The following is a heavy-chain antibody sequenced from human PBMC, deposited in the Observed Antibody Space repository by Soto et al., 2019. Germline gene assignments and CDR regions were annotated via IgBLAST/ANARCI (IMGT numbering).Heavy chain of an antibody. CDR3: ASCFGVVIKPSYYYYYYGMDV. V-gene: IGHV3-21*04. Sequence: GGSLRLSCAASGFTFSSYSMNWVRQAPGKGLEWVSSISSSSSYIYYADSVKGRFTISRDNAKNSLYLQMNSLRAEDTAVYYCASCFGVVIKPSYYYYYYGMDVWGQGTTVTVSS. CDR1: GFTFSSYS. D-gene: IGHD3-3*01. CDR2: ISSSSSYI. J-gene: IGHJ6*02.